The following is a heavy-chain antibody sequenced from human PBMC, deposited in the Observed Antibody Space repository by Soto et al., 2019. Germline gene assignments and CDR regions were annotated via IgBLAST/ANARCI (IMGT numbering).Heavy chain of an antibody. V-gene: IGHV4-31*03. CDR3: ACPKDNTHYYYYGMDV. CDR2: IYHSGST. J-gene: IGHJ6*02. CDR1: SGSITSGGYY. Sequence: SETLSLTCTVSSGSITSGGYYWSWIRQLPGKGLEYIGYIYHSGSTYYNPSLKSRLTISVDTSKNQFSLKLTSVTAADTAVYDCACPKDNTHYYYYGMDVWGQGTTVTVSS.